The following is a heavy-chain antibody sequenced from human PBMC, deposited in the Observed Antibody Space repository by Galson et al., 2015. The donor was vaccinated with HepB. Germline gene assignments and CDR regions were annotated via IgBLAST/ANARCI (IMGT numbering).Heavy chain of an antibody. V-gene: IGHV3-30*04. J-gene: IGHJ6*02. Sequence: SLRLSCAAPGFTFSSYAMHWVRQAPGKGLEWVAVISYDGSNKYYADSVKGRFTISRDNSKNTLYLQMNSLRAEDTAVYYCASGGITMVRGVIINDYYYYYGMDVWGQGTTVTVSS. D-gene: IGHD3-10*01. CDR1: GFTFSSYA. CDR2: ISYDGSNK. CDR3: ASGGITMVRGVIINDYYYYYGMDV.